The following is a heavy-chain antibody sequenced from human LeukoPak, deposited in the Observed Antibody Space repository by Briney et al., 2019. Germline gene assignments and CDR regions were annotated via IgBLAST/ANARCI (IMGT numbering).Heavy chain of an antibody. CDR1: GGSISTSPYY. V-gene: IGHV4-39*01. CDR3: ARAYDFWSGYYHRGFDY. J-gene: IGHJ4*02. D-gene: IGHD3-3*01. Sequence: SETLSLTCTVSGGSISTSPYYWGWIRQPPGKGLEWIGSIYYSGSTYYNPSLKSRVTISVDTSRKQFSLKLSSVTAADTAVYYCARAYDFWSGYYHRGFDYWGQGTLVTVSS. CDR2: IYYSGST.